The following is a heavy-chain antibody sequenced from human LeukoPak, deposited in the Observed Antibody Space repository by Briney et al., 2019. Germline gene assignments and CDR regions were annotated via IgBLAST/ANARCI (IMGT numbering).Heavy chain of an antibody. D-gene: IGHD3-22*01. CDR1: GYTLTELS. CDR3: ARGAIHTSYYYDSSGYYCSY. CDR2: FDPEDGET. Sequence: GASVKVSCKVSGYTLTELSMHWVRQAPGKGLEWMGGFDPEDGETIYAQKFQGRVTITADESTSTAYMELSSLRSEDTAVYYCARGAIHTSYYYDSSGYYCSYWGQGTLVTVSS. J-gene: IGHJ4*02. V-gene: IGHV1-24*01.